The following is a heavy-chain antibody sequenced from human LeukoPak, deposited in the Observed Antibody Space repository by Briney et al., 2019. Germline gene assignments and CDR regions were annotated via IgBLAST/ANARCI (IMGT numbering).Heavy chain of an antibody. V-gene: IGHV1-8*02. CDR1: GYTFTSYD. J-gene: IGHJ5*02. Sequence: GASVKVSCKASGYTFTSYDINWVRQATGQGLEWMGWMNPNSGNTGYAQKFQGRVTMTRNTSISTAYMELSSLRSEDTAVYYCATSGSYYIDWFDPWGQGTLVTVSS. D-gene: IGHD3-10*01. CDR3: ATSGSYYIDWFDP. CDR2: MNPNSGNT.